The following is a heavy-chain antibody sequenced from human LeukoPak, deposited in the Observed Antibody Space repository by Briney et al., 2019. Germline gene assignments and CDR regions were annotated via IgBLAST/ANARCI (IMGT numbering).Heavy chain of an antibody. Sequence: GGSLRLSCAASGFTLSGFAMHWVRQAPGKGLEWVAVLLHDGSEKYYADSVKGLFTISRDTSKNMVYLQMNSLRAEDTAVYYCARNGESDYWGQGTLVTVSS. CDR1: GFTLSGFA. J-gene: IGHJ4*02. D-gene: IGHD1-1*01. V-gene: IGHV3-30-3*01. CDR2: LLHDGSEK. CDR3: ARNGESDY.